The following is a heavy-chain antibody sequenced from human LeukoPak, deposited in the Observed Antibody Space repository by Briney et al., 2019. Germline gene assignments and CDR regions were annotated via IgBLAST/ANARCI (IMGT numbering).Heavy chain of an antibody. V-gene: IGHV4-4*07. Sequence: ETLSLTCIVSGDSISNYFWSWIRQPAGKRLEWIGRIYTSGNTNYNPSLKSRVTMSVDTSKNEFSLKMTSVTAADTAVYYCAAGRQWLVYDYWGQGTLVTVSS. CDR3: AAGRQWLVYDY. J-gene: IGHJ4*02. D-gene: IGHD6-19*01. CDR1: GDSISNYF. CDR2: IYTSGNT.